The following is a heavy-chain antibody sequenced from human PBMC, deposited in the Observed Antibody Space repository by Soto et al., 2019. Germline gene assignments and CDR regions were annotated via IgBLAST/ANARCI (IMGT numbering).Heavy chain of an antibody. J-gene: IGHJ6*02. CDR1: GFSVTANY. V-gene: IGHV3-53*05. CDR3: ARRIPFGYSMDV. Sequence: HPGGSLRLSCEVSGFSVTANYMSWVRQAPGKGLEWVSVIYSGGSTYYIDSVKGRFSISRDISKNTLYLQMGSLRAEDMAVYHCARRIPFGYSMDVWGQGTTVTVSS. CDR2: IYSGGST. D-gene: IGHD2-21*01.